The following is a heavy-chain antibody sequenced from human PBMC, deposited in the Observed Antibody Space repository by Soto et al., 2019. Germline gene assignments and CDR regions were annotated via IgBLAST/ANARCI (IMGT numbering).Heavy chain of an antibody. CDR1: GFTFSSYG. CDR3: AKEGRGGSYMDV. V-gene: IGHV3-30*18. D-gene: IGHD3-10*01. J-gene: IGHJ6*03. Sequence: GGSLRLSCAASGFTFSSYGMHWVRQAPGKGLEWVAVISYDGSNKYYADSVKGRFTISRDNSKNTLYLQMNSLRAEDTAVYYCAKEGRGGSYMDVWGKGTTVTVSS. CDR2: ISYDGSNK.